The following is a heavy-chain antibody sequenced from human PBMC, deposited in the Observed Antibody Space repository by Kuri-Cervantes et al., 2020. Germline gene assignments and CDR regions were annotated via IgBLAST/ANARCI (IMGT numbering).Heavy chain of an antibody. V-gene: IGHV3-7*01. J-gene: IGHJ4*02. Sequence: ETLSLTCAASGFTFNSYWMTWVRQAPGKGLEWVATIKHDGSEKTYVDSVKGRLTISRDNAKDSLYLQMNSLRADDTAVYYCARAPADSGYGRWVDHWGQGTLVTVSS. CDR3: ARAPADSGYGRWVDH. CDR1: GFTFNSYW. CDR2: IKHDGSEK. D-gene: IGHD5-12*01.